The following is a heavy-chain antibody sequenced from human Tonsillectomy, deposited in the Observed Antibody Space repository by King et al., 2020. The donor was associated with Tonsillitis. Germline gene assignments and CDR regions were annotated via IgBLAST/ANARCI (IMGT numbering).Heavy chain of an antibody. D-gene: IGHD2-21*02. Sequence: VQLVESGGGVVQPGRSLRLSCAASGFIFSNYGMHWVRQAPGKGLEWVTIISYDGSNKYYADSVKGRFTISRDNSKNTLYLQMNSLRAEDTALYYCAKDGSPGVTAPYCYYGMDVWGQGTTVTVSS. CDR2: ISYDGSNK. V-gene: IGHV3-30*18. CDR3: AKDGSPGVTAPYCYYGMDV. J-gene: IGHJ6*02. CDR1: GFIFSNYG.